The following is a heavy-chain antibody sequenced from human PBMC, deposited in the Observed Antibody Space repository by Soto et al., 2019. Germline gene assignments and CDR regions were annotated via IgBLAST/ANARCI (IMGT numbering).Heavy chain of an antibody. D-gene: IGHD3-16*01. J-gene: IGHJ5*02. CDR1: GIIFSDY. CDR2: ISGSGRTI. V-gene: IGHV3-11*01. Sequence: QVHLVESGGGLVKPGGSLRLSCAASGIIFSDYMSWIRQAPGKGLEWLSYISGSGRTIYSADSVKGRFTISRDNATNSLYLQMNGLRAEDTAVYYCARLPFPWGWFDPWGQGTLVTVSS. CDR3: ARLPFPWGWFDP.